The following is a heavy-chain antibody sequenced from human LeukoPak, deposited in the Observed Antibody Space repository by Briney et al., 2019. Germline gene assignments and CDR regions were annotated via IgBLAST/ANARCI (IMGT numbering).Heavy chain of an antibody. CDR2: IKQDGSEK. CDR3: ARVVVVPAAITPGGFDY. Sequence: GGSLRLSCAASGFTFSSYWMSWVRQAPGKGLEWVANIKQDGSEKYYVDSVKGRFTISRDNAKNSLYLQTNSLRAEDTAVYYCARVVVVPAAITPGGFDYWGQGTLVTVSS. V-gene: IGHV3-7*01. CDR1: GFTFSSYW. D-gene: IGHD2-2*01. J-gene: IGHJ4*02.